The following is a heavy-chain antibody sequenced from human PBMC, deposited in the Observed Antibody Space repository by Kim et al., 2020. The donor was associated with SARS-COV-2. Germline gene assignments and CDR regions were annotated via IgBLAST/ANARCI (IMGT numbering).Heavy chain of an antibody. Sequence: PSLKSRVTISVDTSKNQFSLKLSSVTAADTAVYYCARHTYYYDSSGPVDYWGQGTLVTVSS. J-gene: IGHJ4*02. D-gene: IGHD3-22*01. V-gene: IGHV4-61*07. CDR3: ARHTYYYDSSGPVDY.